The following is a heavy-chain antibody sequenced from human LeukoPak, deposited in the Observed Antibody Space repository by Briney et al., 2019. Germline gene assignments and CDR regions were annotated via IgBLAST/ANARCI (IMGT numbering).Heavy chain of an antibody. CDR3: ARGGDYGDLRSFDY. CDR1: GGSINNYY. CDR2: IYYRGST. D-gene: IGHD4-17*01. V-gene: IGHV4-59*01. J-gene: IGHJ4*02. Sequence: PSETLSLTCTVSGGSINNYYWSWIRQPPGKGLEWIGYIYYRGSTNYNPSLKSRVTFSVGTSKNQFSLKLNSVTAADTAVYYCARGGDYGDLRSFDYWGQGTLVTVSS.